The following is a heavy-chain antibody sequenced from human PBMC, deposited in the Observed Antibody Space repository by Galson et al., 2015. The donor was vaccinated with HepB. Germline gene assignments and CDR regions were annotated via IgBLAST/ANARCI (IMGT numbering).Heavy chain of an antibody. CDR3: AKLDPPSDMVVVVVVRPWESFDI. CDR2: ITISGGST. J-gene: IGHJ3*02. CDR1: GFTFSSYA. V-gene: IGHV3-23*01. Sequence: SLRLSCAASGFTFSSYAMTWVRQAPGKGLEWVSGITISGGSTYYADSVKGRFTISRDNSKNTLYLQMNSLRAEDTALYYCAKLDPPSDMVVVVVVRPWESFDIWGQGTMVTVSS. D-gene: IGHD2-15*01.